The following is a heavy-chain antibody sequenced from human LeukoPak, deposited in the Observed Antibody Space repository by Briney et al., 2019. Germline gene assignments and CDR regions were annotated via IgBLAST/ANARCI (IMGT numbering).Heavy chain of an antibody. J-gene: IGHJ2*01. Sequence: KPSALLSSTSASAGASISYYYCCWSRPPPEEGLWWIGNIYYSRTTYYNPSLKSRVTISVDTSKNLLSLKLNTVTAADTALYYCGRGYTSILWGRGTLVTASS. CDR2: IYYSRTT. V-gene: IGHV4-59*01. CDR3: GRGYTSIL. D-gene: IGHD3-16*02. CDR1: GASISYYY.